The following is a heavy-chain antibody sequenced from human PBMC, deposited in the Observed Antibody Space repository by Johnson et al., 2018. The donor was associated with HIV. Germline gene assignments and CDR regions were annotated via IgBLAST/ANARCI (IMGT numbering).Heavy chain of an antibody. V-gene: IGHV3-20*04. Sequence: MMLVESGGGVVRPGGSLRLSCAVSGFTFNDHGMSWVRQAPGKGLEWVSGISWNSGSIGYADSVKGRFTISRDNAKNSLYLQMNSLRAEDTALYYCAKSSSAYAFDIWGQGTMVTVSS. CDR3: AKSSSAYAFDI. CDR1: GFTFNDHG. J-gene: IGHJ3*02. CDR2: ISWNSGSI. D-gene: IGHD6-13*01.